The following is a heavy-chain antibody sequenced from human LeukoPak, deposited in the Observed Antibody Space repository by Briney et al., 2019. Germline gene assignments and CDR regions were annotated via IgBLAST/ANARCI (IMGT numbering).Heavy chain of an antibody. V-gene: IGHV4-59*01. CDR2: IYYSGST. J-gene: IGHJ5*02. CDR1: GGSISSYY. CDR3: ARDRGYDSSNWFDP. Sequence: SETLSLTCTVSGGSISSYYWSWIRQPPGKGLEWIGYIYYSGSTNYNPSLKSRVTISVDTSKNQFSLKLSSVTAADTAVYYCARDRGYDSSNWFDPWGQGTLVTVSS. D-gene: IGHD3-3*01.